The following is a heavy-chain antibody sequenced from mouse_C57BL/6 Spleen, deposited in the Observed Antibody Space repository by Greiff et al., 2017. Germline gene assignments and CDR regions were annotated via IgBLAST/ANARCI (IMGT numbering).Heavy chain of an antibody. CDR1: GYTFTSYW. D-gene: IGHD2-4*01. CDR2: IDPNSGGT. V-gene: IGHV1-72*01. J-gene: IGHJ2*01. CDR3: ARGYYDYDDDGYDFGD. Sequence: VQLQQPGAELVKPGASVTMSCKASGYTFTSYWMHWVKQRPGRGLEWIGRIDPNSGGTKYNEKFKSKATLTVDQPSSADYMQLSSLTSEDSAVYYCARGYYDYDDDGYDFGDWGQGATLTVSS.